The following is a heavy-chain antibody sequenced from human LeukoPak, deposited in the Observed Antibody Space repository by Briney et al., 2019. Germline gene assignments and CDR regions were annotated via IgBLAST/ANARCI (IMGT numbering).Heavy chain of an antibody. CDR1: GYTFSNYG. J-gene: IGHJ4*01. CDR2: ITAYNGNR. CDR3: ARDNDKVVDH. D-gene: IGHD1-1*01. V-gene: IGHV1-18*01. Sequence: ASVKVSCKTSGYTFSNYGISWVRQAPGQGLEWMGWITAYNGNRLYAQRFQGRITLTTDTSTSTSYMELRSLEYDNTAIYYCARDNDKVVDHWGQGTLVTVSS.